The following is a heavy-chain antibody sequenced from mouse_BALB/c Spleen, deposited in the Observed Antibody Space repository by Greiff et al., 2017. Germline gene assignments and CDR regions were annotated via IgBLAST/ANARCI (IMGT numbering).Heavy chain of an antibody. D-gene: IGHD2-2*01. V-gene: IGHV5-6-5*01. Sequence: EVHLVESGGGLVKPGGSLKLSCAASGFTFSSYAMSWVRQTPEKRLEWVASISSGGSTYYPDSVKGRFTISRDNARNILYLQMSSLRSEDTAMYYCARDGSPDYWGQGTTLTVSS. CDR1: GFTFSSYA. CDR2: ISSGGST. J-gene: IGHJ2*01. CDR3: ARDGSPDY.